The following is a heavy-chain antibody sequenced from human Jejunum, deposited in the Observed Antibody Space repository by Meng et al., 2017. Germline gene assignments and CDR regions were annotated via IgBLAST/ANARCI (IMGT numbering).Heavy chain of an antibody. Sequence: GESLKISFAASGFTFSSDAMRWVRQAPGKGLEWVAVISYEGSKTDYADSVRGRFTIYKDNSKNTLYLEMDSLSAEHTAVYYCARVVYSFSSSMCTTYYLYGLDVWGQGTTVTVSS. CDR1: GFTFSSDA. D-gene: IGHD2-2*01. CDR2: ISYEGSKT. CDR3: ARVVYSFSSSMCTTYYLYGLDV. J-gene: IGHJ6*02. V-gene: IGHV3-30*01.